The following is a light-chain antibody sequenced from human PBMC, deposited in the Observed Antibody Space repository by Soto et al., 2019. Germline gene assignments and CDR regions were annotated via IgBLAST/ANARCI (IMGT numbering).Light chain of an antibody. CDR1: QSISYY. J-gene: IGKJ4*01. V-gene: IGKV3-11*01. CDR3: QQRSNWPPLT. Sequence: EIVLTQSPATLSLSPGERATLSCRASQSISYYLAWYQQKPGQAPRLLIYDASNRATGIPARFSGSGSGTDFTLTIRSIEPEDFAVYYCQQRSNWPPLTFGGGTKVEIK. CDR2: DAS.